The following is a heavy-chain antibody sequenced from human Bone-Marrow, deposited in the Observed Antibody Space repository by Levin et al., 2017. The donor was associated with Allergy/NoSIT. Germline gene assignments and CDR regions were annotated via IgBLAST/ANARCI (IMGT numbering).Heavy chain of an antibody. V-gene: IGHV3-23*01. CDR2: ISGSGATT. CDR1: GFTFTPYA. D-gene: IGHD6-13*01. Sequence: SCAASGFTFTPYAMTWVRQAPGKGLEWVSVISGSGATTNYADSYADSVKGRFSISRDNSKNTLYLQMSSLRAEDTAVYYCAKHFKVSDSSSWYDSFDSWGQGTLVTVSS. J-gene: IGHJ4*02. CDR3: AKHFKVSDSSSWYDSFDS.